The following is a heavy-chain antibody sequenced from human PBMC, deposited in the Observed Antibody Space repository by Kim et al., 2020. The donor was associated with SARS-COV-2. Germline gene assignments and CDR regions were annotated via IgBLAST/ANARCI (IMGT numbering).Heavy chain of an antibody. CDR3: ARQRVGDIVVVPAAPGLYNWFDP. CDR2: IYPGDSDT. D-gene: IGHD2-2*01. V-gene: IGHV5-51*01. CDR1: GYSFTSYW. Sequence: GESLKISCKGSGYSFTSYWIGWVRQMPGKGLEWMGIIYPGDSDTRYSPSFQGQVTISADKSISTAYLQWSSLKASDTAMYYCARQRVGDIVVVPAAPGLYNWFDPWGQGTLVTVSS. J-gene: IGHJ5*02.